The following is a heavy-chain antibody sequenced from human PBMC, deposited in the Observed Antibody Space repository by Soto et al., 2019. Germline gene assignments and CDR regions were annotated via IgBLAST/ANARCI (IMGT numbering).Heavy chain of an antibody. V-gene: IGHV1-46*01. D-gene: IGHD5-12*01. Sequence: ASVKVSCKASGYAFTSYYMHWVRQAPGQGLEWMGIINPSGGSTSYAQKFQGRVTMTRDTSTSTVYMELSSLRSEDTAVYYCAREITRAVEMATIGNGMDVWGQGTTVIVSS. J-gene: IGHJ6*02. CDR1: GYAFTSYY. CDR3: AREITRAVEMATIGNGMDV. CDR2: INPSGGST.